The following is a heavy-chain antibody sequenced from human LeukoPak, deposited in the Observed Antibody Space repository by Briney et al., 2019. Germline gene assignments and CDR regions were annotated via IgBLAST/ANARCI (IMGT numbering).Heavy chain of an antibody. Sequence: PGGSLRLSCAASGLTFSDYYMSWIRQTPGKGLEWVSYISSSGSSIYYADSVKGRFTISRDNAKNSLYLQMNSLTVEDTAVFYCVRDTPHYYDSSGYYPVDYWGQGTLVTVSS. CDR1: GLTFSDYY. D-gene: IGHD3-22*01. CDR2: ISSSGSSI. J-gene: IGHJ4*02. CDR3: VRDTPHYYDSSGYYPVDY. V-gene: IGHV3-11*04.